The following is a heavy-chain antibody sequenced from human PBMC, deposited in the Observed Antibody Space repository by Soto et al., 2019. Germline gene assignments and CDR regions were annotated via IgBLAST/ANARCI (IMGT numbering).Heavy chain of an antibody. V-gene: IGHV4-59*08. Sequence: SETLSLTCTVSGGSIGSYYWSWIRQPPGKGLEWIGYIYYSGSTNYNPSLKSRVTISVDTSKNQFSLKLSSVTAADTAVYYCGALPWAYYFDYWGQGTLVTVSS. CDR1: GGSIGSYY. J-gene: IGHJ4*02. CDR2: IYYSGST. CDR3: GALPWAYYFDY. D-gene: IGHD3-10*01.